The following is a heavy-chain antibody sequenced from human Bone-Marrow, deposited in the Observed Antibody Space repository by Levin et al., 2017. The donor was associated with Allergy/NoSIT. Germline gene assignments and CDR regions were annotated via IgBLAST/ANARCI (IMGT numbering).Heavy chain of an antibody. Sequence: GGSLRLSCAASGFTFSNAWMNWVRQAPGKGLEWVGRIKSKTDGGTTDYAAPVKGRFTISRDDSKNTLYLQMNSLKTEDTAVYYCTTVFLLWFGEDAFDSWGQGTMVTVSS. D-gene: IGHD3-10*01. CDR2: IKSKTDGGTT. CDR1: GFTFSNAW. CDR3: TTVFLLWFGEDAFDS. V-gene: IGHV3-15*07. J-gene: IGHJ3*02.